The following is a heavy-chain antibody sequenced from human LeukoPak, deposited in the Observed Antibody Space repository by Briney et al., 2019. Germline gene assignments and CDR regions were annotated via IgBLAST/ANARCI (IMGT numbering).Heavy chain of an antibody. D-gene: IGHD2-2*01. J-gene: IGHJ4*02. CDR2: ISNSSGTM. Sequence: PGGSLRLSCAASGFTFSTYSMNWVRKASGKGLERVSYISNSSGTMYYADSVKGRFTISRDNAQNSLYLQMNSLTAEDTAVYYCAREGSAADDFDYWGQGTLVTVSS. CDR1: GFTFSTYS. V-gene: IGHV3-48*04. CDR3: AREGSAADDFDY.